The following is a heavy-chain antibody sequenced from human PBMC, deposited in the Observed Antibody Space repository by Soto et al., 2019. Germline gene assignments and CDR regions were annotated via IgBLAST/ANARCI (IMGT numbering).Heavy chain of an antibody. Sequence: QVQLVESGGGVVQPGRSLRLSCAASGFTFSSYGMHWVRQAPGKGLEWVAVISYDGSNKYYADSVKGRFTISRDNSKNTLYLQMNSLRAEDTAVYYCAKEVGIQLWSYYYYGMDVWGQGTTVTGSS. CDR2: ISYDGSNK. V-gene: IGHV3-30*18. CDR3: AKEVGIQLWSYYYYGMDV. D-gene: IGHD5-18*01. CDR1: GFTFSSYG. J-gene: IGHJ6*02.